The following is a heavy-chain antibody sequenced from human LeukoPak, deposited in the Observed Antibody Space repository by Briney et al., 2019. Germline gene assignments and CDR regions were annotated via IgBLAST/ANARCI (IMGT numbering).Heavy chain of an antibody. CDR3: AREIGSTPARDY. CDR1: GGSISSGDYY. CDR2: IYYSGST. D-gene: IGHD2-2*01. Sequence: SKTLSLTCTVSGGSISSGDYYWSWIRQPPGKGLEWIGYIYYSGSTYYNPSLKSRVTISVDTSKNQFSLKLSSVTAADTAVYYCAREIGSTPARDYWGQGTLVTVSS. J-gene: IGHJ4*02. V-gene: IGHV4-30-4*01.